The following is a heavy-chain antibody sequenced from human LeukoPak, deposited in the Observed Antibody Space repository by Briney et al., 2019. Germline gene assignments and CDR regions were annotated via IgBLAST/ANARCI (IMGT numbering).Heavy chain of an antibody. V-gene: IGHV3-30-3*01. CDR1: GFTFSSYA. J-gene: IGHJ3*02. CDR3: ARDPIVGAPRSAFDI. Sequence: GGSLRLSCAASGFTFSSYAMHWVRQAPGKGLEWVAVISYDGSNKYYADSVKGRFTISRDNSKNTLYLQMNSLRAEDTAVYYCARDPIVGAPRSAFDIWGQGTMVTVSS. CDR2: ISYDGSNK. D-gene: IGHD1-26*01.